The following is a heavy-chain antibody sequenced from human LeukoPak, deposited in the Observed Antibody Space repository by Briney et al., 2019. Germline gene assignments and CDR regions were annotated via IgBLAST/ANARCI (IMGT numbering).Heavy chain of an antibody. V-gene: IGHV3-23*01. CDR2: ISGGGGST. CDR1: GFTFSSYA. D-gene: IGHD6-13*01. CDR3: AKDLGAAAAPFDY. Sequence: GGSLRLSCAASGFTFSSYAMSWVRQAPGKGLEWVSAISGGGGSTYYADSVKGRFTISRDNSKNTLYLQMNSLRAEDTAVYYCAKDLGAAAAPFDYWGQETLVTVSS. J-gene: IGHJ4*02.